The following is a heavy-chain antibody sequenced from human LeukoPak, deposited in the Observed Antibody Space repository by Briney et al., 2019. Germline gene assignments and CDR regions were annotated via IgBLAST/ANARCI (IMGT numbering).Heavy chain of an antibody. CDR2: IYGGDSDT. V-gene: IGHV5-51*01. D-gene: IGHD3-16*01. CDR3: ARGDYFDL. CDR1: GSRFTSNW. J-gene: IGHJ4*02. Sequence: GEALKISCKGSGSRFTSNWVAWVRQIPGKGLEWMGSIYGGDSDTRYSPSFQGQVTISADKSISTSYLQWSSLKASDTAMYYCARGDYFDLWGQGTLVTVSS.